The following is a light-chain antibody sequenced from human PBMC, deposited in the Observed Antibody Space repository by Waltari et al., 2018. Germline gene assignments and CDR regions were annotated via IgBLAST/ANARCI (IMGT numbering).Light chain of an antibody. CDR1: QNINSY. CDR3: QQRSNLLT. J-gene: IGKJ4*01. V-gene: IGKV3-11*01. CDR2: DAS. Sequence: EIVLTQSPATLSLSPGERATLSCRASQNINSYLAWYQQKPGQGPRLLIYDASNRATGVPARFSGSGSGTDFTLTINDLDPEDFAVYYCQQRSNLLTFGGGTKVDIK.